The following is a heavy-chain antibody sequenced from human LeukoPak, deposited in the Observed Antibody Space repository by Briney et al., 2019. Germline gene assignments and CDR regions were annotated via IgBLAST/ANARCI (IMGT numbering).Heavy chain of an antibody. CDR2: ISNGGRST. Sequence: GGSLRLSCAASGFTFNKYGLSWVRQAPGKGLEWVSGISNGGRSTYYADSVKGRFTISRDNAKNSLSLQMNSLRAEDTAVYYCTRGMHVWGKGTTVTVSS. CDR3: TRGMHV. V-gene: IGHV3-23*01. CDR1: GFTFNKYG. J-gene: IGHJ6*04.